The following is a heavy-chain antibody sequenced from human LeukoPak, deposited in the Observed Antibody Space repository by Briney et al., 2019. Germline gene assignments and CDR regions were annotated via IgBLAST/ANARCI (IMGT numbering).Heavy chain of an antibody. V-gene: IGHV4-34*01. CDR2: INHSGST. CDR3: AKVFQGRDDY. D-gene: IGHD2/OR15-2a*01. Sequence: SETLSLTCAVYGGSFSGYYWSWIRQPPGKGLEWIGEINHSGSTNYNPSLKSRVTISVDTSKNQFSLKLSSVTAADTAVYYCAKVFQGRDDYWGQGTLVTVSS. J-gene: IGHJ4*02. CDR1: GGSFSGYY.